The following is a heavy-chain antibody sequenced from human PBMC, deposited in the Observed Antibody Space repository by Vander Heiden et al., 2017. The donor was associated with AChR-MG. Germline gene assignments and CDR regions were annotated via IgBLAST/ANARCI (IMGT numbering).Heavy chain of an antibody. Sequence: QVQLVQSGAAVKKPGSSVKVSCKASGGPFRSEAMSGGRQAPGRGLEWMGGIIPIFGTATYAQKFQGRVTITTDKSTRTAYMELSSRRSEDTAVYYCARYKHSYYDYYYMDVWGKGTTVTVSS. J-gene: IGHJ6*03. CDR1: GGPFRSEA. CDR2: IIPIFGTA. V-gene: IGHV1-69*06. CDR3: ARYKHSYYDYYYMDV. D-gene: IGHD1-20*01.